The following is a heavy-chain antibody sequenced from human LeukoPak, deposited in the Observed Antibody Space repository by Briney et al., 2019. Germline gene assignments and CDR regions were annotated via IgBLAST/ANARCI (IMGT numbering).Heavy chain of an antibody. J-gene: IGHJ4*02. CDR2: ISYDGSNK. Sequence: GGSLRLSCAASGFTFSSYAMHWVRQAPGKGLEWVAVISYDGSNKYYADSVKGRFTISRDNSKNTLYLQMNSLRAEDTAVYYCARGEYDFWSGYCGFDYWGQGTLVTVSS. V-gene: IGHV3-30*04. CDR3: ARGEYDFWSGYCGFDY. D-gene: IGHD3-3*01. CDR1: GFTFSSYA.